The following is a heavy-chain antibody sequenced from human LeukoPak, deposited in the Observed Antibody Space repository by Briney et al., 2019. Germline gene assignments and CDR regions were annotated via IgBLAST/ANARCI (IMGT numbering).Heavy chain of an antibody. CDR1: GFTFSSYS. CDR2: ISSSSYI. CDR3: ARDLANYDILTGLDY. V-gene: IGHV3-21*01. J-gene: IGHJ4*02. Sequence: GGSLRLSCAASGFTFSSYSMNWVRQAPGKGLEWVSSISSSSYIYYADSVKGRFTISRDNAKNSLYLQMNSLRAEDTAVYYCARDLANYDILTGLDYWGQGTLVTVSS. D-gene: IGHD3-9*01.